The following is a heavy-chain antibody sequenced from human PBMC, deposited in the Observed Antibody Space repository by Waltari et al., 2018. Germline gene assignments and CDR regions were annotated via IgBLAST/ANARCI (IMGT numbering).Heavy chain of an antibody. Sequence: QVQLVESGGGVVQPGRSLRLPRAGSGFRFSTYGMHWFRQAPGKGLEWVAVIWSDGSSIHYADFVKGRFTISRDNTRNTLYLQMNSLRVEDTAMYYCVRGRGSSDYWGQGTLVSVSS. CDR1: GFRFSTYG. J-gene: IGHJ4*02. CDR2: IWSDGSSI. V-gene: IGHV3-33*01. CDR3: VRGRGSSDY. D-gene: IGHD2-2*01.